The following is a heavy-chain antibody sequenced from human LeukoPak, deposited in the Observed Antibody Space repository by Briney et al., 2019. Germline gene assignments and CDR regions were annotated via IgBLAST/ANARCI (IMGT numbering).Heavy chain of an antibody. J-gene: IGHJ3*02. CDR3: AKDLYGDSRGAFDI. CDR2: ISGSGGST. CDR1: GFTCSSYA. D-gene: IGHD4-17*01. Sequence: QPGGPLRLSCAASGFTCSSYAMSWVRQAPGKGLEWVSAISGSGGSTYYADSVKGRFTISRDNSKNTLYLQMNSLRAEDTAVYYCAKDLYGDSRGAFDIWGQGTMVTVSS. V-gene: IGHV3-23*01.